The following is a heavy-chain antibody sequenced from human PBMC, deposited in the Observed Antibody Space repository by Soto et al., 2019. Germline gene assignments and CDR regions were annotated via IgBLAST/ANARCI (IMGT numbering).Heavy chain of an antibody. CDR3: ARGPDFIHSYLEY. J-gene: IGHJ4*02. V-gene: IGHV3-53*01. CDR1: GFSVSGSY. CDR2: IYGGGST. Sequence: GGSLRLSCAASGFSVSGSYMSCVRQSPGKGLEWVSVIYGGGSTYYADSVKGRFTISSDTSKNTLYLQMNSLRVEDTAVYYCARGPDFIHSYLEYWGQGTQVTVSS. D-gene: IGHD3-3*01.